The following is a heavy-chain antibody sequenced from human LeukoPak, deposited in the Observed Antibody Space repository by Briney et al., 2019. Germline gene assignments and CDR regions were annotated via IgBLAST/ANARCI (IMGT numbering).Heavy chain of an antibody. CDR1: GFTFSSHW. D-gene: IGHD6-19*01. CDR2: IKEDGSIQ. CDR3: ARDVWTGVAVSDY. J-gene: IGHJ4*02. V-gene: IGHV3-7*01. Sequence: GGSLRLPCVASGFTFSSHWMTWVRQAPGKGLEWLANIKEDGSIQYYLDSVRGRFTISRDNAKTSVYLQLNSLRADDTAVYYCARDVWTGVAVSDYWGQGTLVTVSS.